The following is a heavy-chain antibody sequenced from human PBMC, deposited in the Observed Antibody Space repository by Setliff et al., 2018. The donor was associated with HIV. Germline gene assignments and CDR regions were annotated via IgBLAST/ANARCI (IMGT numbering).Heavy chain of an antibody. CDR2: MNPNSGDT. V-gene: IGHV1-8*02. Sequence: ASVKVSCKASGYTFTNYDINWVRQATGQGLEWMGWMNPNSGDTGYAQKFQGRVTMTRNTSINTAYMEVSSLRSDDTAVYYCARDQTGVAAAAFGGGSAWSDEGFDIWGQGTMVTVSS. J-gene: IGHJ3*02. CDR1: GYTFTNYD. CDR3: ARDQTGVAAAAFGGGSAWSDEGFDI. D-gene: IGHD6-13*01.